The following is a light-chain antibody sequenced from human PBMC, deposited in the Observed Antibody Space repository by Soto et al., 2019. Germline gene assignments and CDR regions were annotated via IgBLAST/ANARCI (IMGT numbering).Light chain of an antibody. J-gene: IGKJ3*01. Sequence: EIVMTQSPATLSVSPGERATLSCRASQSVSSNLAWYQHKPCQAPRLLIYGASTRATGIPARFSGSGSGTELTLPICTLQSEDFAIYYCPQGKNWPLTFCPGTKGEIK. CDR2: GAS. V-gene: IGKV3-15*01. CDR1: QSVSSN. CDR3: PQGKNWPLT.